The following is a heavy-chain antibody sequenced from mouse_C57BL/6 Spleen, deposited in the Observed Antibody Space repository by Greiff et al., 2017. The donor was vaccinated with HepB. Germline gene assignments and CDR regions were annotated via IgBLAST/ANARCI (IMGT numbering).Heavy chain of an antibody. CDR3: ARVYDGCCAMDY. V-gene: IGHV1-26*01. CDR2: INPNNGGT. D-gene: IGHD2-3*01. Sequence: VQLQQSGPELVKPGASVKISCKASGYTFTDYYMNWVKQSHGKSLEWIGDINPNNGGTSYNQKFKGKATLTVDKSSSTAYMELRSLTSEDSAVYYCARVYDGCCAMDYWGQGTSVTVSS. CDR1: GYTFTDYY. J-gene: IGHJ4*01.